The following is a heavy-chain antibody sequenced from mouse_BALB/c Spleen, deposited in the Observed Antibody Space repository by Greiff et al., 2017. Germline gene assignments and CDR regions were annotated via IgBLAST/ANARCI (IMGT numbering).Heavy chain of an antibody. CDR3: ARGDSLRRLPLGY. Sequence: EVKLQESGPGLVKPSQSLSLTCTVTGYSITSDYAWNWIRQFPGNKLEWMGYISYSGSTSYNPSLKSRISITRDTSKNQFFLQLNSVTTEDTATYYCARGDSLRRLPLGYWGQGTTLTVSS. D-gene: IGHD1-2*01. V-gene: IGHV3-2*02. J-gene: IGHJ2*01. CDR2: ISYSGST. CDR1: GYSITSDYA.